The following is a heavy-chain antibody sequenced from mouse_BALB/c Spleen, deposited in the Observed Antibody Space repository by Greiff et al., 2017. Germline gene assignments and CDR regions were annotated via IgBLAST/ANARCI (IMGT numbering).Heavy chain of an antibody. CDR2: ISSGGSYT. CDR3: AREGGYGDYYAMDY. D-gene: IGHD2-2*01. CDR1: GFTFSSYA. V-gene: IGHV5-9-4*01. Sequence: EVKLMESGGGLVKPGGSLKLSCAASGFTFSSYAMSWVRQSPEKRLEWVAEISSGGSYTYYPDTVTGRFTISRDNAKNTLYLEMSSLRSEDTAMYYCAREGGYGDYYAMDYWGQGTSVTVSS. J-gene: IGHJ4*01.